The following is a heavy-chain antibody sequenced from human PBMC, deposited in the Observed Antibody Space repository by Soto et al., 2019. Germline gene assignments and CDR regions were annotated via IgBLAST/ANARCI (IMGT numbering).Heavy chain of an antibody. Sequence: QVRLQESGPGLVKPSQTLSLTCTVSGGSISSAAYYWSWIRQHPGKGLEWIGYVSHSGSTYYNPSRKSRVIISVYTSKNQFSLSLTSVTAADTAVYYCAREYTYGSDFFDCWGQGARVTVSS. D-gene: IGHD5-18*01. V-gene: IGHV4-31*03. CDR2: VSHSGST. CDR1: GGSISSAAYY. J-gene: IGHJ4*02. CDR3: AREYTYGSDFFDC.